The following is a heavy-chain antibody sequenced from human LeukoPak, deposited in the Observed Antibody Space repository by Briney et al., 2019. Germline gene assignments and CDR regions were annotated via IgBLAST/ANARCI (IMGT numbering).Heavy chain of an antibody. V-gene: IGHV4-59*01. J-gene: IGHJ4*02. CDR2: IYYSGST. CDR1: GGSISVYY. CDR3: ARDYTSGHFDY. Sequence: SETLSLTCTVSGGSISVYYWNWIRQPPGKGLEWIGCIYYSGSTNYNPSLKSRVTISVDTSKNQFSLELSSVTAADTAVYYCARDYTSGHFDYWGQGTLVTVPS. D-gene: IGHD3-22*01.